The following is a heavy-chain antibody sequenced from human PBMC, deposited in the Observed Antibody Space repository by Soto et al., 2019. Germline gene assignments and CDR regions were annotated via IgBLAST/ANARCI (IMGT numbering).Heavy chain of an antibody. D-gene: IGHD6-6*01. CDR2: IYYSGNT. J-gene: IGHJ4*02. CDR1: GGSISSSSYY. Sequence: TLSLTCTVSGGSISSSSYYWGWIRQPPGKGLEWIGSIYYSGNTYYNPSLESRVTISVDTSKSQFSLKLSSVTAADTAIYYCARSSIRDYYFDYWGQGTLVTVSS. CDR3: ARSSIRDYYFDY. V-gene: IGHV4-39*01.